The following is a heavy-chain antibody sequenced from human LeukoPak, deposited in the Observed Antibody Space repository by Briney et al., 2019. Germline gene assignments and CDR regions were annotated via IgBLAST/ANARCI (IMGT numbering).Heavy chain of an antibody. V-gene: IGHV3-7*03. J-gene: IGHJ4*02. CDR1: GFTFSRYW. Sequence: GGSLRLSCVGSGFTFSRYWLNWVRQAPGKGLEWVANMNQDGSEIYYLDSVKGRFTISRDNSKNTLYLQMNSLRAEDTAVYYCANGDYGDYVSTLDYWGQGTLVTVSS. CDR3: ANGDYGDYVSTLDY. CDR2: MNQDGSEI. D-gene: IGHD4-17*01.